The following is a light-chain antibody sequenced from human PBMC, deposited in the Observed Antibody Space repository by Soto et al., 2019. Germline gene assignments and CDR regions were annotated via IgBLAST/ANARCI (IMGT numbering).Light chain of an antibody. CDR2: DVT. Sequence: QSALTQPPSVSGSPGQSVTISCTGTTSDVGGYNHVSWYQQHPGNAPKLMIYDVTKWPSGVPDRFSGSKSGNTASLTISGLRAEEEADYYCCSYAGSYAVVFGGGTKLTVL. V-gene: IGLV2-11*01. CDR1: TSDVGGYNH. J-gene: IGLJ3*02. CDR3: CSYAGSYAVV.